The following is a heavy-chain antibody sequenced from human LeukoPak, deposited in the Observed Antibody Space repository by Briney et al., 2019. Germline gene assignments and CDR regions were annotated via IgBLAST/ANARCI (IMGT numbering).Heavy chain of an antibody. V-gene: IGHV3-33*01. CDR1: GFTFSSYG. CDR3: AIASSGYQDD. D-gene: IGHD3-22*01. Sequence: PGGSLRLSCAASGFTFSSYGMHWVRQAPGKGLAWVAVIWYDGSNKYYADSVKGRFTISRDNSKNTLYLQMNSRRAEDTAVYYCAIASSGYQDDGGQASLVTVSS. J-gene: IGHJ4*02. CDR2: IWYDGSNK.